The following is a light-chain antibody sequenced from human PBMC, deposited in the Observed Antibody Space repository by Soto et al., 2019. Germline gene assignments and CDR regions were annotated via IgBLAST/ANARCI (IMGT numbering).Light chain of an antibody. CDR3: QQYGSSIT. CDR2: GAS. Sequence: EIVMTQSPATLSVSPGERATLSCRTSQSVSSNLAWYQQKPGQAPRLLISGASNRATGIPDRFSGSGSGTDFTLTISRLEPEDFAVFYCQQYGSSITFGQGTRLEI. V-gene: IGKV3-20*01. CDR1: QSVSSN. J-gene: IGKJ5*01.